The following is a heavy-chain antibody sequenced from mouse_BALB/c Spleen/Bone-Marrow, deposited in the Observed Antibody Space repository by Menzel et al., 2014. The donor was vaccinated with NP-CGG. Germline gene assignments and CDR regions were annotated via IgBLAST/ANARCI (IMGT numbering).Heavy chain of an antibody. CDR2: INPNNGGT. V-gene: IGHV1-18*01. J-gene: IGHJ4*01. CDR3: ARKDYGYNYVMDY. Sequence: DVKLQESGPELVKPGASVKISCKPSGYTFTEYTMHWVKQSHGKSLEWIGGINPNNGGTIYNQKFKGKATLTVDKSSSTAYMELRSLTSEDSAVYYCARKDYGYNYVMDYWGQGTSVTVSS. CDR1: GYTFTEYT. D-gene: IGHD1-2*01.